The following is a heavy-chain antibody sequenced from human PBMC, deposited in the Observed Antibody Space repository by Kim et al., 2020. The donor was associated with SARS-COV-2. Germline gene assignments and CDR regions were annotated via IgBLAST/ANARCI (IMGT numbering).Heavy chain of an antibody. V-gene: IGHV1-69*01. Sequence: KFQGRGTLTADESTSKAYMELSSLRSEDTAVYYCARGDWGNYGSGSYFDYWGQGTLVTVSS. J-gene: IGHJ4*02. D-gene: IGHD3-10*01. CDR3: ARGDWGNYGSGSYFDY.